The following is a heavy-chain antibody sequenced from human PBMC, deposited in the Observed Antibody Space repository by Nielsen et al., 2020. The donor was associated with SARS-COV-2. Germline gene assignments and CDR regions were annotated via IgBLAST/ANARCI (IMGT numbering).Heavy chain of an antibody. CDR2: FDPEDGET. CDR3: ASLTTVVTSYSMHV. V-gene: IGHV1-24*01. J-gene: IGHJ6*02. CDR1: GYTLTQLS. Sequence: SVQVSCKVSGYTLTQLSMHWVRQAPGKGLEWMGGFDPEDGETIYAQKFQGRVTMTEDTSTDTAYMELSSLRSEDTAVYYCASLTTVVTSYSMHVWGQGTTVTVSS. D-gene: IGHD4-23*01.